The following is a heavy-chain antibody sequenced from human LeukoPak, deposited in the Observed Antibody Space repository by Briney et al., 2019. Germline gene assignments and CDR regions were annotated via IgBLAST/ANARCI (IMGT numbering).Heavy chain of an antibody. CDR2: INPNSGGT. D-gene: IGHD6-13*01. CDR3: ARGRDHSWYEMGADYYYMDV. J-gene: IGHJ6*03. V-gene: IGHV1-2*02. Sequence: APVKVSCKASGYTFTGYYMHWVRQAPGQGLEWMGWINPNSGGTNYAQKFQGRVTMTRDTSISTAYMELSRLRSDDTAVYYCARGRDHSWYEMGADYYYMDVWGKGTTVTISS. CDR1: GYTFTGYY.